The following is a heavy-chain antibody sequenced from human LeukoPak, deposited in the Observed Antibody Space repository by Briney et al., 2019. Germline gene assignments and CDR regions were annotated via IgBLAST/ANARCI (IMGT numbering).Heavy chain of an antibody. Sequence: PSETLSLTCTVSGGSISSSSYYWGWIRQPPGKGLEWIGSAYYSGSTYHNPSLKSRVTISVDTSKNQFSLKLSSVTAADTAVYYCARHMELLNLFDPWGQGTLVTVSS. CDR3: ARHMELLNLFDP. CDR2: AYYSGST. CDR1: GGSISSSSYY. D-gene: IGHD1-26*01. J-gene: IGHJ5*02. V-gene: IGHV4-39*01.